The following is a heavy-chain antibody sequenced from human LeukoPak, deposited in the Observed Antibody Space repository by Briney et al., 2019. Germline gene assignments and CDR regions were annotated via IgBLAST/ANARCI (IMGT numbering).Heavy chain of an antibody. J-gene: IGHJ5*02. CDR2: IYYSGST. D-gene: IGHD6-13*01. CDR1: GFAFRSFDMS. V-gene: IGHV4-30-4*08. Sequence: LRLSCAASGFAFRSFDMSWVRQPPGKGLEWIGYIYYSGSTYYNPSLKSRVTISVDTSKNQFSLKLSSVTAADTAVYYCARRIAAAGTNWFDPWGQGTLVTVSS. CDR3: ARRIAAAGTNWFDP.